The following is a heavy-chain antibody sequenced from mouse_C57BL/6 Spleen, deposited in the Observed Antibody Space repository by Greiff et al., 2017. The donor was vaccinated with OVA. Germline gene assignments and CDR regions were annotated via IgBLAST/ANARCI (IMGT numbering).Heavy chain of an antibody. CDR3: ALEGNYYYGSSLYAMDY. V-gene: IGHV1-74*01. CDR2: IHPSDSDT. CDR1: GYTFTSYW. J-gene: IGHJ4*01. Sequence: QVQLKQPGAELVKPGASVKVSCKASGYTFTSYWMHWVKQRPGQGLEWIGRIHPSDSDTNYNQKFKGKATLTVDKSSSTAYMQLSSLTSEDSAVYYCALEGNYYYGSSLYAMDYWGQGTSLTVSS. D-gene: IGHD1-1*01.